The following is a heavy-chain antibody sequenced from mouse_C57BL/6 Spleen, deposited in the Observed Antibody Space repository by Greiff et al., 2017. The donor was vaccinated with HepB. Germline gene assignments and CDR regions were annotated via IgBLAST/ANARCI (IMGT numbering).Heavy chain of an antibody. CDR2: IYPGSGST. CDR1: GYTFTSYW. CDR3: ARSASRYGSDWYFDV. V-gene: IGHV1-55*01. Sequence: QVQLQQPGAELVKPGASVKMSCKASGYTFTSYWITWVKQRPGQGLEWIGDIYPGSGSTNYNEKFKSKATLTVDTSSSTAYMQLSSLTSEDSAVYYCARSASRYGSDWYFDVWGTGTTVTVSS. D-gene: IGHD1-1*01. J-gene: IGHJ1*03.